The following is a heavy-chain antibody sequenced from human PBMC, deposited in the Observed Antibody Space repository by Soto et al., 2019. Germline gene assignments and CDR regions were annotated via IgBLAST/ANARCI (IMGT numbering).Heavy chain of an antibody. J-gene: IGHJ6*02. D-gene: IGHD3-3*01. Sequence: SVKVSCKSSGYRFETYAMSWVRQAPGQGLEWMGWIRAYNIDTYYAQKFQDRVTMTTDTSTGTAYMELRSLRSDDTAVYYCARGHGVIIGAMDVWGQGTTVTISS. CDR2: IRAYNIDT. CDR3: ARGHGVIIGAMDV. CDR1: GYRFETYA. V-gene: IGHV1-18*01.